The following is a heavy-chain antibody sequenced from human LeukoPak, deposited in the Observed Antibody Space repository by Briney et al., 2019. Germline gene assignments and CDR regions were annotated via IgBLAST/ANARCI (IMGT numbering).Heavy chain of an antibody. CDR1: GYTFTGYY. CDR3: AREWEGGSYSDY. V-gene: IGHV1-18*04. CDR2: ISAYNGNT. J-gene: IGHJ4*02. D-gene: IGHD1-26*01. Sequence: ASVKVSCKASGYTFTGYYMHWVRQAPGQGLEWMGWISAYNGNTNYAQKLQGRVTMTTDTSTSTAYMELRSLRSDDTAVYYCAREWEGGSYSDYWGQGTLVTVSS.